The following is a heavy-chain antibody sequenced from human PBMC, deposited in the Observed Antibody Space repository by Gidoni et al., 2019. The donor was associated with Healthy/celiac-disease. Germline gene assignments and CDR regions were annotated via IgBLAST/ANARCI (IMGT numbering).Heavy chain of an antibody. Sequence: EVQLVQSGAEVKKPGASLTISCKGSGYSFTSYWIGWVRQMPGKGLEWMGISYPGDSETRYSPSFQGQVTISADKSISTAYLQWSSLKASDTAMYYCARLGADYGDYALRDAGGYYYGMDVWGQGTTVTVSS. V-gene: IGHV5-51*01. CDR3: ARLGADYGDYALRDAGGYYYGMDV. CDR2: SYPGDSET. D-gene: IGHD4-17*01. CDR1: GYSFTSYW. J-gene: IGHJ6*02.